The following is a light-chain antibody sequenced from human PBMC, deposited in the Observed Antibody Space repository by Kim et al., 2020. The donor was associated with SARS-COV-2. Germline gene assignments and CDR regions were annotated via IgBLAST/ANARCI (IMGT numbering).Light chain of an antibody. J-gene: IGLJ3*02. CDR2: YFSDSDK. Sequence: LPCTLPSDINGAGSNIYWYHQKPWGPPRYLLFYFSDSDKGQGSGVPSRFSGFKDASANAGILLISGLQSEDEADYYCLIWANNAWVFGGGTQLTVL. V-gene: IGLV5-37*01. CDR3: LIWANNAWV. CDR1: SDINGAGSN.